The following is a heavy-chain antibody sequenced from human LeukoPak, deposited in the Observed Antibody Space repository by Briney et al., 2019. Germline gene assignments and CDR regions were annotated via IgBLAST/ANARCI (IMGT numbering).Heavy chain of an antibody. CDR3: AGLVGRYSSGLYYYYFDY. V-gene: IGHV4-39*06. D-gene: IGHD3-22*01. CDR1: DGSIINNNHY. J-gene: IGHJ4*02. CDR2: MYLSGTT. Sequence: PSETLSLTCTVSDGSIINNNHYWGWTRQPPGKGLEWLGGMYLSGTTHSNPSVKSRVTISIDKSKNQFLLNLSSVTAAGTAVYYCAGLVGRYSSGLYYYYFDYWGQGTLVAVSS.